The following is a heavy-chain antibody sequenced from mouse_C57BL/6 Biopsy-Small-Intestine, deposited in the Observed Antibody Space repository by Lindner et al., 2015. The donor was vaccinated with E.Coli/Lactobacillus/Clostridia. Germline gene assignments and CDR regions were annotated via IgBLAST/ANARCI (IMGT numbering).Heavy chain of an antibody. V-gene: IGHV2-9-1*01. CDR1: GFSITSYA. J-gene: IGHJ3*01. CDR3: ARDGDYGFAY. D-gene: IGHD2-13*01. Sequence: VQLQESGPGLVAPSQSLSITCTVSGFSITSYAISWVRQPPGKGLEWLGVIWTGGGTYYNSALKSRLSISKDNSKSQVFFKMSSLQTDDTARYYCARDGDYGFAYWGQGTLVTVSA. CDR2: IWTGGGT.